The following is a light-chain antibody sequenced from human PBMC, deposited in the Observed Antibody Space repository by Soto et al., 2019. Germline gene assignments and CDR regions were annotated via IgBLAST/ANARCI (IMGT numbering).Light chain of an antibody. CDR1: QRINW. J-gene: IGKJ1*01. Sequence: DIQMTQSPSTLSASVGDRVTITCRASQRINWLAWYQQKPGKAPKLLIYKVSSLGSGVPSRVSGSGSGTEFTLTISSLQPDDFATYYCQQYNTYPWTFGQGTKVEIK. CDR3: QQYNTYPWT. CDR2: KVS. V-gene: IGKV1-5*03.